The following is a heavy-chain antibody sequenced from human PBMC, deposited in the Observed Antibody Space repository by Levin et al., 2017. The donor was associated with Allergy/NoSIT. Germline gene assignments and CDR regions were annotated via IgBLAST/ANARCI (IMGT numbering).Heavy chain of an antibody. V-gene: IGHV3-23*01. CDR3: AKDLSGQWLSPEDDAFDI. CDR2: ISGSGGST. D-gene: IGHD6-19*01. CDR1: GFTFSSYA. Sequence: AGGSLRLSCAASGFTFSSYAMSWVRQAPGKGLEWVSAISGSGGSTYYADSVKGRFTISRDNSKNTLYLQMNSLRAEDTAVYYCAKDLSGQWLSPEDDAFDIWGQGTMVTVSS. J-gene: IGHJ3*02.